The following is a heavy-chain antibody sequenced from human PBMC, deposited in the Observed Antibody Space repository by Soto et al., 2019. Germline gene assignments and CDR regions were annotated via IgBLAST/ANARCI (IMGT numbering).Heavy chain of an antibody. D-gene: IGHD6-13*01. J-gene: IGHJ5*02. CDR3: ARLIAAATDWFDP. V-gene: IGHV1-18*01. Sequence: ASVKVSCTASGYTFTSYGIRWVRQAPGQGLEWMGWISAYNGNTNYAQKLQGRVTMTTDTSTSTAYMELRSLRSDDTAVYYCARLIAAATDWFDPWGQGTLVTVSS. CDR2: ISAYNGNT. CDR1: GYTFTSYG.